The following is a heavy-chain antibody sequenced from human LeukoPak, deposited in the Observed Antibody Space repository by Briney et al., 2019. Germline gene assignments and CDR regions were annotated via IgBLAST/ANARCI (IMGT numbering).Heavy chain of an antibody. V-gene: IGHV4-34*01. CDR2: INHSGSA. D-gene: IGHD1-1*01. Sequence: PSETLSLTCAVYSGSFNNYYWNWIRQPPGKGLEWIGQINHSGSASYNAALKSRITISVDTSKNQFSLKVNSVTAADTAVHFCARSKETETTFHYFDYYMDVWGKGTTVTVSS. CDR1: SGSFNNYY. J-gene: IGHJ6*03. CDR3: ARSKETETTFHYFDYYMDV.